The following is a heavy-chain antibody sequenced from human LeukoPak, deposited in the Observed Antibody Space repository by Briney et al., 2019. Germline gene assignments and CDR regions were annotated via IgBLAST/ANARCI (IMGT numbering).Heavy chain of an antibody. J-gene: IGHJ5*02. Sequence: ASVKVSCKASGYTFTGYYMHWVRQAPGQGLEWMGWINPNSGGTNYAQKFQGRVTMTRDTSISTAYMELSRLRSDDTAVYYCARGPLAVAGTGWFDPWGQGTLVTVSS. V-gene: IGHV1-2*02. CDR1: GYTFTGYY. CDR2: INPNSGGT. D-gene: IGHD6-19*01. CDR3: ARGPLAVAGTGWFDP.